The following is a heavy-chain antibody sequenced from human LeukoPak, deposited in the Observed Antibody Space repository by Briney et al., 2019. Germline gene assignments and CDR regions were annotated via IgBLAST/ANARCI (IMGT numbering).Heavy chain of an antibody. D-gene: IGHD3-22*01. CDR2: IYYSGST. Sequence: SETLSHTCTVSGGSISNGDHYWSWIRQHPGKGLEWIGHIYYSGSTYYNPSLKSRGIISVETSKNQFSLKLSSVTAADTAVYFCARGPDSSGYYYFDYWGQGTLVTVSS. V-gene: IGHV4-30-4*08. CDR3: ARGPDSSGYYYFDY. J-gene: IGHJ4*02. CDR1: GGSISNGDHY.